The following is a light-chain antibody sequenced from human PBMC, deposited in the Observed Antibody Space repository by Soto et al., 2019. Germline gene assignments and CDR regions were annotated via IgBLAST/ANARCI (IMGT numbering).Light chain of an antibody. CDR3: TSYTASSTLI. J-gene: IGLJ2*01. CDR1: SSDVGGYGY. Sequence: QSVLTQPASVSGSPGQSITISCTGTSSDVGGYGYVSWYQHHPGKAPKLIIYEVNNRPSGVSHRFSGSKSGNTASLTISGLQAEDEADYYCTSYTASSTLIFGGGTKLTV. CDR2: EVN. V-gene: IGLV2-14*01.